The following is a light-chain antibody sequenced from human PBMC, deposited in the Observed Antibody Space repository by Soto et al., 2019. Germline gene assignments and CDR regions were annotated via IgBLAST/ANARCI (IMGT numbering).Light chain of an antibody. J-gene: IGKJ2*01. Sequence: EIVLTQSPGTLSLSPGERATLSCRASQSVSSSYLAWYQQKPGKAPRILIYGASSRATGIPDRFSGSGSGTDFTLTISRLEPEDFAVYFCQHYGNSPPFTFGQGTKVEIK. CDR1: QSVSSSY. V-gene: IGKV3-20*01. CDR3: QHYGNSPPFT. CDR2: GAS.